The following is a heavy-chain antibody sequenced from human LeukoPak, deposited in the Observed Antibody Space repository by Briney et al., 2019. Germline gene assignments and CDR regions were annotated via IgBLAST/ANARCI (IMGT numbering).Heavy chain of an antibody. Sequence: SVKVSCKASGSTFSTYAINWVRQAPGQGLEWMGGITPIFGTANYAQKFQGRVTITTDESTSTAYMELSSLRSEDTAVYYCARVFARSGEISGSYYYYWGQGTLVTVSS. V-gene: IGHV1-69*05. CDR3: ARVFARSGEISGSYYYY. CDR1: GSTFSTYA. CDR2: ITPIFGTA. D-gene: IGHD1-26*01. J-gene: IGHJ4*02.